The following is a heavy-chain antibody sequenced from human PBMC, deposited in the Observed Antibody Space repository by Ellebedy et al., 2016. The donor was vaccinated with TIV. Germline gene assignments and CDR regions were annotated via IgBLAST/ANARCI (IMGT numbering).Heavy chain of an antibody. D-gene: IGHD6-19*01. CDR2: ISSSSNHI. V-gene: IGHV3-21*01. Sequence: GGSLRLSCAASGFSFRDYSMNWVRQAPGKGLEWVASISSSSNHIYYADSVKGRLTVSRDDAKKTLYLQMSSLRAEDTAVYYCAEGRSGWYYFDYWGQGTLVTVSS. CDR3: AEGRSGWYYFDY. CDR1: GFSFRDYS. J-gene: IGHJ4*02.